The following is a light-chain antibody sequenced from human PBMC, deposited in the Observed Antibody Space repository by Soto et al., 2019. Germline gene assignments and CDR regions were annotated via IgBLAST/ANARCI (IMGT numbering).Light chain of an antibody. Sequence: QSVLTQPPSVSGAPGQRVTISCTGSSSNIGAGYDVHWYQHLPGTAPKVLIYGNDNRPSGVPDRFSGSKSGTSASLAITGLQAEDEADYYCQSYDSSLSGFYVFGIGTKLTVL. CDR3: QSYDSSLSGFYV. CDR1: SSNIGAGYD. CDR2: GND. J-gene: IGLJ1*01. V-gene: IGLV1-40*01.